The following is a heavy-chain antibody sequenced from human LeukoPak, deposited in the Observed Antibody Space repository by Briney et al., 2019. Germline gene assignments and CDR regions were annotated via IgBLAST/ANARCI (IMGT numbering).Heavy chain of an antibody. Sequence: SETLSFTCAVYGGSFSGYYWSWIRQPPGKGLEWIGEINHSGSTNYNPSLKSRVTISVDTSKNQFSLKLSSVTAADTAVYYCARGIKSSSFNWFDPWGQGTLVTVSS. CDR3: ARGIKSSSFNWFDP. CDR1: GGSFSGYY. J-gene: IGHJ5*02. V-gene: IGHV4-34*01. CDR2: INHSGST. D-gene: IGHD2-15*01.